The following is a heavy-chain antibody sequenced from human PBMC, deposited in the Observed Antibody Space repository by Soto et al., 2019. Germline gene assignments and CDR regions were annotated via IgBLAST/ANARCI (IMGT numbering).Heavy chain of an antibody. Sequence: SGPTLVNPTQTLTLTCTFSGFSLSTSGVGVGWIRQPPGKALEWLALIFWDDDKRYSPSLKNRLTITKDTSKNQVVLTVTNMDPVETATYYCAHRRVMISFGGVTDPFNIWGQGTMVAVS. CDR3: AHRRVMISFGGVTDPFNI. CDR1: GFSLSTSGVG. D-gene: IGHD3-16*01. V-gene: IGHV2-5*02. J-gene: IGHJ3*02. CDR2: IFWDDDK.